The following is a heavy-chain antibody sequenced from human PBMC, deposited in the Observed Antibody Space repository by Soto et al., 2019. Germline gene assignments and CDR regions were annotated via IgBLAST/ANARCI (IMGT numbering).Heavy chain of an antibody. J-gene: IGHJ5*01. D-gene: IGHD2-21*01. CDR3: ARSDVHHFNWLDS. CDR1: GYTFASYD. Sequence: QVPLVQSGAEVKTPGASVKVSCKASGYTFASYDINWVRQAPGQGLEWMGWMNPNSNNTGYAQKFQGRLTMTRDIALSIAHMELSSLRNEDTAVYYCARSDVHHFNWLDSWGQGTLVTVSA. V-gene: IGHV1-8*01. CDR2: MNPNSNNT.